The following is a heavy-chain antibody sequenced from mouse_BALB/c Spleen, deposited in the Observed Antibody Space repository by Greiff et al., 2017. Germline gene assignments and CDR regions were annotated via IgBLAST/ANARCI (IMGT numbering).Heavy chain of an antibody. D-gene: IGHD2-10*02. CDR3: ARKYGNYGPYAMDY. CDR2: IHPSDSET. V-gene: IGHV1-39*01. J-gene: IGHJ4*01. CDR1: GYSFTSYY. Sequence: EVQLKQSGPELMKPGASVKISCKASGYSFTSYYMHWVKQSHGKSLEWIGMIHPSDSETRLNQKFKDKATLTVDKSSSTAYMQLSSPTSEDSAVYYCARKYGNYGPYAMDYWGQGTSVTVSS.